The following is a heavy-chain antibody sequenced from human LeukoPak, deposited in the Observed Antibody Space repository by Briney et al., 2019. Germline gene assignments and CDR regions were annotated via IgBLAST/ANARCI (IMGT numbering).Heavy chain of an antibody. CDR2: INPSGGST. CDR1: GYTFTSYY. Sequence: ASVTVSCTASGYTFTSYYMHWVRQAPGQGLEWMGNINPSGGSTSYAQKFQGRVTMTRDTSTSTVYMELSSLRSEDTAVYYCAREETTVIYFDYWGQGTLVTVSS. V-gene: IGHV1-46*01. D-gene: IGHD4-17*01. CDR3: AREETTVIYFDY. J-gene: IGHJ4*02.